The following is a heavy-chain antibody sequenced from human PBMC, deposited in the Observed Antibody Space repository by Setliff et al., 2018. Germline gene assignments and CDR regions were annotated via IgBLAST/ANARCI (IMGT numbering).Heavy chain of an antibody. D-gene: IGHD2-15*01. CDR2: ISSYNDVT. CDR1: GHIFSSYG. CDR3: AISSLSICSGGSCPNAFDI. J-gene: IGHJ3*02. Sequence: ASVKVSCKASGHIFSSYGISWVRQAPGQGLEWMGWISSYNDVTNYEQRFQGRVTMTTDTSASAAYMGLRGLRPDDTAIYYCAISSLSICSGGSCPNAFDIWGQGTLVTV. V-gene: IGHV1-18*01.